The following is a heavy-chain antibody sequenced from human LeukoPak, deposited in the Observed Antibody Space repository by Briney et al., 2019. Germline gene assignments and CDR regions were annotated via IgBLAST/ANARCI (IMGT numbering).Heavy chain of an antibody. Sequence: GGSLRLSCAASRFTFNEYAMHWVRQTPGKGLEWVALISYDGYDKSYADSVRGRFTISRDNSKNTLNPQMDSLRSEDTAVYYCARDFFPIADSTWYEIGYWGQGTLVTVSS. J-gene: IGHJ4*02. CDR1: RFTFNEYA. V-gene: IGHV3-30-3*01. CDR2: ISYDGYDK. D-gene: IGHD2-21*01. CDR3: ARDFFPIADSTWYEIGY.